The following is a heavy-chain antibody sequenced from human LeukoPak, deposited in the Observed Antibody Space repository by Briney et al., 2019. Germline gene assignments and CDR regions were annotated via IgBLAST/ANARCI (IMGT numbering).Heavy chain of an antibody. J-gene: IGHJ4*02. V-gene: IGHV4-61*02. CDR1: GGSVSSGSHY. Sequence: SETLSLTCTVSGGSVSSGSHYWSWIRQPAGKGLEWIGRIYTSGSTNYNPSLKSRVTKSLDTSRNQFSLRLSSVTAADTAVYYCARVAWFGEYYCFDYWGQRTLVTVSS. CDR2: IYTSGST. D-gene: IGHD3-10*01. CDR3: ARVAWFGEYYCFDY.